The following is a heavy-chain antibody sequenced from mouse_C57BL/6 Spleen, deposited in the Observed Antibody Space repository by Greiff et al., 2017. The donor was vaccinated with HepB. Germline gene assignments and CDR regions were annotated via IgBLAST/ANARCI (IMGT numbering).Heavy chain of an antibody. CDR1: GYTFTDYE. D-gene: IGHD1-1*02. CDR3: ADWASHYGGRYYYFDD. Sequence: VQLQQSGAELVRPGASVTLSCKASGYTFTDYEMHWVKQTPVHGLEWIGAIDPETGGTAYNQKFKGKAILTADKSSSTAYMELRSLTSEDSAVYSCADWASHYGGRYYYFDDWGKGTTVTVSS. CDR2: IDPETGGT. J-gene: IGHJ1*03. V-gene: IGHV1-15*01.